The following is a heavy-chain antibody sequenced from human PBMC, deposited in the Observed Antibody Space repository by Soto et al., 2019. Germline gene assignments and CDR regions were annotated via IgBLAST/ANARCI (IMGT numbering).Heavy chain of an antibody. CDR1: GFTFDNCW. D-gene: IGHD3-9*01. J-gene: IGHJ5*02. CDR3: AKDPRYFDWLSNNWFDP. CDR2: IKQDGKEK. V-gene: IGHV3-7*03. Sequence: GGSLRLSCAASGFTFDNCWMSWVRQAPGKGLEWVANIKQDGKEKYYVDSVKGRFTISRDNSKNTLYLQMNSLRAEDTAVYYCAKDPRYFDWLSNNWFDPWGQGTLVTVSS.